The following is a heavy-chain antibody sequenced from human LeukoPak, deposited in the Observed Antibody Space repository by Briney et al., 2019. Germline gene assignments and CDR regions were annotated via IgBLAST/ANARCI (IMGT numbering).Heavy chain of an antibody. Sequence: GGSLRLSCAASGFTFSNAWMSWVRQAPGKGLEWVGRIKSKTDGGTTDYAAPVKGRFTISRDDSKNTLYLQMNSLKTEATAVYYCTTSDSSGWSFDYWGQGTLVTVSS. CDR3: TTSDSSGWSFDY. CDR2: IKSKTDGGTT. D-gene: IGHD6-19*01. J-gene: IGHJ4*02. CDR1: GFTFSNAW. V-gene: IGHV3-15*01.